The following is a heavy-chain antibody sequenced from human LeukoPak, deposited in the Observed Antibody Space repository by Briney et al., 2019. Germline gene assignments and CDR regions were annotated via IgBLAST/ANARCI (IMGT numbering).Heavy chain of an antibody. CDR2: IYGGDSET. Sequence: GESLKISCKGSGYRYSDYWIGWVRQMPGKGQESRGIIYGGDSETRYSPSLQGQVTISADKSINTAYLQWSSLKASDTAMYYCARTTTYSSGWYGAYWGQGTLVTVSS. J-gene: IGHJ4*02. CDR1: GYRYSDYW. V-gene: IGHV5-51*01. D-gene: IGHD6-19*01. CDR3: ARTTTYSSGWYGAY.